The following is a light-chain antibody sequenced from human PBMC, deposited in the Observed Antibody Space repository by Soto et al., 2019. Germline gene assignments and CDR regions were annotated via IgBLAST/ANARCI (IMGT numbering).Light chain of an antibody. V-gene: IGKV1-39*01. J-gene: IGKJ1*01. CDR1: QSISNY. CDR3: QQTYSTPWT. CDR2: AAS. Sequence: DIQMTQSPSSLSTSVGDRVTITCRASQSISNYLNWYQQKPGKAPNLLIFAASSLQSGVPSRFSGGGSGTYFTLTISSLQPGDFASYYCQQTYSTPWTFGQGTKVEIK.